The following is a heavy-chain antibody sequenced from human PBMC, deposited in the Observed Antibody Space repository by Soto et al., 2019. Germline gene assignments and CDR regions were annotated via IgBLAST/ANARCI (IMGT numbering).Heavy chain of an antibody. Sequence: QEQLVESGGGVVQPGRSLRLSCAASGFTFSSYGMYWVRQAPGKGLAWVALISYDGSKKYYADSVKGRFTISRDNSRKTLILQVDSLRADDTAAYYWAKDVTWSSNDYYGIDVWGQGNTVTVSS. D-gene: IGHD2-21*02. V-gene: IGHV3-30*18. J-gene: IGHJ6*02. CDR3: AKDVTWSSNDYYGIDV. CDR2: ISYDGSKK. CDR1: GFTFSSYG.